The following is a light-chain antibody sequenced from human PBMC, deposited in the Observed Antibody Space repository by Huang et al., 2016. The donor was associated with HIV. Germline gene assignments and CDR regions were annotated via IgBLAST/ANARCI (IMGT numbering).Light chain of an antibody. J-gene: IGKJ1*01. CDR2: AAS. V-gene: IGKV1-6*01. CDR1: QAIRND. Sequence: AIQMTQSPSSLSASVGDRVTITCRASQAIRNDLGWYQQRPGTAPKLLIYAASELHSGVPLRFSGRGSGTDFTLTTSSLQPEDFGTYYCLQDYSYPRTFGQGTKVKV. CDR3: LQDYSYPRT.